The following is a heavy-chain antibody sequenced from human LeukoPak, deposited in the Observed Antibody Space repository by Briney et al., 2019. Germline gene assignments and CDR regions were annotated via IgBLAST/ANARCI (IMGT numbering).Heavy chain of an antibody. V-gene: IGHV3-23*01. D-gene: IGHD6-19*01. Sequence: GGSLRLSCAASGFTFSSYAMSWVRQAPGKGLEWVSAISGSGGSTYYADSVKGRFTISRDNSKNTLYLQMNSLRAEDTAVYYCAKGVLGIAVAPRTYYFDYWGQGTLVTVSS. CDR2: ISGSGGST. J-gene: IGHJ4*02. CDR3: AKGVLGIAVAPRTYYFDY. CDR1: GFTFSSYA.